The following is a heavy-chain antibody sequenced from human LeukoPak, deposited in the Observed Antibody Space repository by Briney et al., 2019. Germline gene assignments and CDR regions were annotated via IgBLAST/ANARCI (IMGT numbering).Heavy chain of an antibody. Sequence: GGSLRLSCAASGFTFSSYSMNWVSQAPGKGLEWVSSISSSSSYIYYADSVKGRFTISRDNAKNSLYLQMNSLRAEDTAVYYCARASSSVGWFDPWGQGTLVTVSS. CDR2: ISSSSSYI. CDR1: GFTFSSYS. V-gene: IGHV3-21*01. CDR3: ARASSSVGWFDP. D-gene: IGHD6-6*01. J-gene: IGHJ5*02.